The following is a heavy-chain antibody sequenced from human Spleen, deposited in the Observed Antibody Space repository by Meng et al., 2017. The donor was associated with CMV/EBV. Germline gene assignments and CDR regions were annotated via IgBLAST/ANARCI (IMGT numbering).Heavy chain of an antibody. CDR2: ISTSGRTI. V-gene: IGHV3-48*03. Sequence: GESLKISCAASGFTFSSYEMNWVRQAPGKGLEWVSYISTSGRTIYYADSVKGRFTVSRANGENSLYLQMNSLRAEDTAFYYCAKDIDSKVSQNFDSWGQGTLVTVSS. CDR1: GFTFSSYE. J-gene: IGHJ4*02. CDR3: AKDIDSKVSQNFDS. D-gene: IGHD5/OR15-5a*01.